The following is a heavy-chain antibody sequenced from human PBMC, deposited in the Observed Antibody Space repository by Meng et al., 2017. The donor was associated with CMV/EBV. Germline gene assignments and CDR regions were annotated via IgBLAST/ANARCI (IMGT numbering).Heavy chain of an antibody. V-gene: IGHV4-34*01. J-gene: IGHJ5*02. D-gene: IGHD2-2*01. Sequence: GSFSGYYWSWIRQPPGKGLEWIGEINHSGSTNYNPSLKSRVTISVDTSKSQFSLKLSSVTAADTAVYYCARARCSSTSCYLPKRFDPWGQGTLVTVSS. CDR1: GSFSGYY. CDR2: INHSGST. CDR3: ARARCSSTSCYLPKRFDP.